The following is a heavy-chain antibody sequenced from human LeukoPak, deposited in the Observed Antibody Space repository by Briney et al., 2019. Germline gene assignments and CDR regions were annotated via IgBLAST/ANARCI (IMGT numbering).Heavy chain of an antibody. J-gene: IGHJ4*02. V-gene: IGHV3-23*01. CDR2: ISGSGDST. Sequence: GGSLRLSCAASGFTFSSYMNWVRQAPGKGLEWVSAISGSGDSTYYAASVKGRFTISRDNSKNTLYLQMNSLRAEDTAVYYCARWLQRPIDCWGQGTLVTVSS. CDR1: GFTFSSY. CDR3: ARWLQRPIDC. D-gene: IGHD5-24*01.